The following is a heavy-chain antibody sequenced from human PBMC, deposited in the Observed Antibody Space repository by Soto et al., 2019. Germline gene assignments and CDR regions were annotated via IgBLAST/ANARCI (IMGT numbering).Heavy chain of an antibody. V-gene: IGHV3-30-3*01. Sequence: GGSLRLSCAASGFTFSSYAMHWVRQAPGKGLEWVALISYDGSDKDYADSVKGRFTISRDNSRNTLFLQMNSLRSDDTAVYYCARGGTPIDYWGQGTLVTVSS. CDR3: ARGGTPIDY. CDR1: GFTFSSYA. D-gene: IGHD3-16*01. CDR2: ISYDGSDK. J-gene: IGHJ4*02.